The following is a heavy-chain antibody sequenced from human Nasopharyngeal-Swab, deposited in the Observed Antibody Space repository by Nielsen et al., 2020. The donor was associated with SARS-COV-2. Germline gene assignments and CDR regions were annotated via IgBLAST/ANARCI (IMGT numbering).Heavy chain of an antibody. CDR1: GYTFTGYY. CDR2: INPNSGAT. V-gene: IGHV1-2*06. CDR3: AREHPTTRASDY. Sequence: ASVKVSCKTSGYTFTGYYIQWVRQAPGQGLEWMGRINPNSGATKSVQRFQGRVTMTSDTSISTAYMDLSSLTSDDTALYYCAREHPTTRASDYWGQGTLVTVSS. J-gene: IGHJ4*02. D-gene: IGHD4-11*01.